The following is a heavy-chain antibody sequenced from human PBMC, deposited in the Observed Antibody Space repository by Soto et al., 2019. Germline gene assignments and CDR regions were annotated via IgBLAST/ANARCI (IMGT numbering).Heavy chain of an antibody. CDR3: ARMRYYDFWSGSPRPFDY. Sequence: SGPTLVNPTQTLTLTCTFSGFSLSTSGMCVSWIRQPPGKALEWLARIDWDDDKYYGTSLKTRLTISKDTSKNQVVLTMTNMDPVDTATYYCARMRYYDFWSGSPRPFDYWGQGTLVTVSS. D-gene: IGHD3-3*01. J-gene: IGHJ4*02. V-gene: IGHV2-70*11. CDR1: GFSLSTSGMC. CDR2: IDWDDDK.